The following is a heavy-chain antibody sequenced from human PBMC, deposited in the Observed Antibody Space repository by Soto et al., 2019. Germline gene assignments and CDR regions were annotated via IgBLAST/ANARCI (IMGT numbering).Heavy chain of an antibody. D-gene: IGHD6-13*01. J-gene: IGHJ6*02. CDR1: GYSFTSYW. V-gene: IGHV5-51*01. CDR2: IYPGDSDT. Sequence: PGESLKISCKGSGYSFTSYWIGWVRQMPGKGLELMGIIYPGDSDTRYGPSFQGQVTISADKSISTAYLQWSSLKASDTAMYYCARTAAAGKYYYGMDVWGQGTTVTVS. CDR3: ARTAAAGKYYYGMDV.